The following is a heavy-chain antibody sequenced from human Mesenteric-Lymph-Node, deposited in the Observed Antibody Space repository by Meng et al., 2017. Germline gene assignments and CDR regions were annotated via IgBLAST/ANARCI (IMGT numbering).Heavy chain of an antibody. V-gene: IGHV4-31*03. Sequence: VQLQESGPGPVKPSQTLSLTCTVSGGSISSGDYYWSWIRQHPGKGLEWIGYIYYTGSTFYNPSLKSRVTISVDTSKNQFSLKLISATAADTAVYYCARVAAAGNEWFDPWGQGTLVNVSS. CDR3: ARVAAAGNEWFDP. CDR2: IYYTGST. CDR1: GGSISSGDYY. D-gene: IGHD6-13*01. J-gene: IGHJ5*02.